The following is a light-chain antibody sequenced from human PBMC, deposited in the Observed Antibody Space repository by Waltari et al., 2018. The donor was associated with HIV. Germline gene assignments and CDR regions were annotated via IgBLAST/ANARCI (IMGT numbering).Light chain of an antibody. CDR1: QRLLHGDGKTY. CDR2: EVS. CDR3: MQSVQLPLT. J-gene: IGKJ4*01. V-gene: IGKV2D-29*01. Sequence: IVMTQSPVSLSVTPGPPASISCKSSQRLLHGDGKTYLYWYRQKPGQPPQLLIYEVSSRFSRVPDRFSGGGSGTDFSLTISRVEAEDVGIYYCMQSVQLPLTFGGGTKVEIK.